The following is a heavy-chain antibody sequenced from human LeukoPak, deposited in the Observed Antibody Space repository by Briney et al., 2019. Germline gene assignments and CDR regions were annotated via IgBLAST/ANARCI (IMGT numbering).Heavy chain of an antibody. V-gene: IGHV3-7*01. D-gene: IGHD3-10*01. CDR1: GFTFSGFW. CDR3: ARTDPTSYGYFDY. CDR2: INQNGGVE. Sequence: GGSLRLSCAASGFTFSGFWMSWVRQAPGKGLEWVANINQNGGVEKYVDSVKGRFAISRDNAKNLLHLQMNSLRAEDTAVYYCARTDPTSYGYFDYWGQGTPVTVSS. J-gene: IGHJ4*02.